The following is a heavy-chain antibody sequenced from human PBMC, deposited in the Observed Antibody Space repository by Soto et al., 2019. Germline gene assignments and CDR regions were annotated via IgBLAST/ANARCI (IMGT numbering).Heavy chain of an antibody. J-gene: IGHJ6*02. Sequence: QVQLVQSGAEVKKPGSSVKVSCKASGGTFSSYAISWVRQAPGQGLEWMGGIIPIFGTANYAQKFQGRVTITADESTSTAYMELSRLRSEDTAVYYCARGGRSGTFYYYYGMDVWGQWTTVTVTS. CDR3: ARGGRSGTFYYYYGMDV. CDR1: GGTFSSYA. CDR2: IIPIFGTA. D-gene: IGHD3-16*01. V-gene: IGHV1-69*12.